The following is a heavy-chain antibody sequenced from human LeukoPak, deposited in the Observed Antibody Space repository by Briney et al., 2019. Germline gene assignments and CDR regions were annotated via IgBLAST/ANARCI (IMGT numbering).Heavy chain of an antibody. D-gene: IGHD5-24*01. J-gene: IGHJ4*02. CDR1: GGSFSGYY. Sequence: SETLSLTCAVYGGSFSGYYWSWIRQPPGKGLEWIGEINHSGSTNYNPSLKSRVTISVDTSKNQFSLKLSSVTAADTAVYCCARVGTDGYNSWGQGTLVTVSS. CDR3: ARVGTDGYNS. V-gene: IGHV4-34*01. CDR2: INHSGST.